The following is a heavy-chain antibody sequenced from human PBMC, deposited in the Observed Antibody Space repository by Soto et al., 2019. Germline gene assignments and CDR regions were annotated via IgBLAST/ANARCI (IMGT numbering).Heavy chain of an antibody. CDR2: INPNSGGT. CDR3: ASRGKYYYYYGMDV. D-gene: IGHD3-16*01. Sequence: ASGGLCKASGYTFTGYYMHWVRQAPGQGLEWMGWINPNSGGTNYAQKFQGRVTMTRDTSISTAYMELSRLRSDDTAVYYCASRGKYYYYYGMDVWGQGTTVTVSS. CDR1: GYTFTGYY. J-gene: IGHJ6*02. V-gene: IGHV1-2*02.